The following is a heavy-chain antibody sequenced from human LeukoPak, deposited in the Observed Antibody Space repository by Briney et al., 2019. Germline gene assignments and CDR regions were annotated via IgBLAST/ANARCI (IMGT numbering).Heavy chain of an antibody. J-gene: IGHJ4*02. D-gene: IGHD1-26*01. CDR2: INPDSGGT. V-gene: IGHV1-2*02. CDR3: AREGHNGRISSKNFDY. CDR1: GYTFTGYY. Sequence: ASVKVSCKASGYTFTGYYMHWVRQAPGQGLEWMGWINPDSGGTSYAQRFQGRVSMTGDTSITTAYMELSRLTSGDTAVYYCAREGHNGRISSKNFDYWGQGTLVTVSS.